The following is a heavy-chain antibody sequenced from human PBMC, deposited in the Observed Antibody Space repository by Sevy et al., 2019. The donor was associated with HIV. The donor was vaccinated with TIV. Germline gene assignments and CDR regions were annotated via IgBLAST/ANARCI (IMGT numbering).Heavy chain of an antibody. CDR2: ISSSSSYT. J-gene: IGHJ3*02. Sequence: GGSLRLSCAASGFTFSDYCMSWIRQAPGKGLEWVSYISSSSSYTNYADSVKGRFTISRDNAKNSLYLQMNSLRAEDTAVYYCASAVTTGVLDAFDIWGQGTMVTVSS. D-gene: IGHD4-17*01. CDR3: ASAVTTGVLDAFDI. CDR1: GFTFSDYC. V-gene: IGHV3-11*06.